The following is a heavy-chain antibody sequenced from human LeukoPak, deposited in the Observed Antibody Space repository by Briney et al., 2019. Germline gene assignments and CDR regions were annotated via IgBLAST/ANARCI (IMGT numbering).Heavy chain of an antibody. J-gene: IGHJ4*02. V-gene: IGHV1-18*04. Sequence: GASVKVSCKASGYTFTSYGISWVRQAPGQGLEWMGWISAYNGNTNYAQKLQGRVTMTTDTSTSTAYMELRSLRSDDTAVYYCARQKGYYDSSGYYRYYFDYWGQGTLVTVSS. CDR1: GYTFTSYG. CDR2: ISAYNGNT. CDR3: ARQKGYYDSSGYYRYYFDY. D-gene: IGHD3-22*01.